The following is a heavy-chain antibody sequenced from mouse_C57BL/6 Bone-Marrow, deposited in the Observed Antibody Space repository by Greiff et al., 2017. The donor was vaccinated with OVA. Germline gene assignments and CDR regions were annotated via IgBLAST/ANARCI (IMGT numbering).Heavy chain of an antibody. J-gene: IGHJ2*01. CDR1: GFSFNTYA. Sequence: EVKVVESGGGLVQPKGSLKLSCAASGFSFNTYAMNWVRQAPGKGLEWVARIRSKSNNYATYYADSVKDRFTISRDDSESMLYLQMNNLKTEDTAMYYCVRHESRNYFDYWGQGTTLTVSS. D-gene: IGHD1-1*01. CDR2: IRSKSNNYAT. CDR3: VRHESRNYFDY. V-gene: IGHV10-1*01.